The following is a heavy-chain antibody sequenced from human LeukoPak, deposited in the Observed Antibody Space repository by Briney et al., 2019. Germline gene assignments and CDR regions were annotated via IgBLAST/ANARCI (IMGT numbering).Heavy chain of an antibody. CDR1: GGTFSSYA. D-gene: IGHD3-3*01. J-gene: IGHJ6*02. V-gene: IGHV1-69*04. CDR2: IIPILGIA. CDR3: ARREYYDFWSGYYPKVGDYYYYYGMGV. Sequence: SVKVSCKASGGTFSSYAISWVRQAPGQGLEWMGRIIPILGIANYAQKFQGRVTITADKSTSTAYMELSSLRSEDTAVYYCARREYYDFWSGYYPKVGDYYYYYGMGVWGQGTTVTVSS.